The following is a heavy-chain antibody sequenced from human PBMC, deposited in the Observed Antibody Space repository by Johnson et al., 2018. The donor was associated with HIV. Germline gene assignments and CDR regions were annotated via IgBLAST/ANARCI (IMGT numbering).Heavy chain of an antibody. CDR3: ARGAYTYGSSGEVGYDSCDM. J-gene: IGHJ3*02. V-gene: IGHV3-7*04. Sequence: VQLVESGGGVVQPGRSLRLSCAASGFTFSYYWMSWVRQGPGKGLEWVANIKQDGSAKYYVDSVTGRFTISRDNAKNSLYLLMNSLRDEDTAVYYCARGAYTYGSSGEVGYDSCDMWGRGTMVTVSP. CDR1: GFTFSYYW. D-gene: IGHD3-22*01. CDR2: IKQDGSAK.